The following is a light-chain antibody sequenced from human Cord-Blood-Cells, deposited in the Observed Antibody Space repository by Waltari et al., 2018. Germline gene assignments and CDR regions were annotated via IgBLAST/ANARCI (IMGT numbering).Light chain of an antibody. Sequence: DIQMTQSPSTLSASVGDRVTITCRASQSISSWLAWYQQKPGKAPKLLIYDASSLESGVPSRFSGSGSGTEFTLTISSLQPDDCATYYCQQYNSYSPVTFGPGTKVDIK. CDR3: QQYNSYSPVT. CDR1: QSISSW. J-gene: IGKJ3*01. CDR2: DAS. V-gene: IGKV1-5*01.